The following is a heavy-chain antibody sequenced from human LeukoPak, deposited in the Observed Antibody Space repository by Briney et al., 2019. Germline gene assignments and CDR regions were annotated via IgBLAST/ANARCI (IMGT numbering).Heavy chain of an antibody. CDR2: IYYSGST. CDR3: ARLRANYFDY. J-gene: IGHJ4*02. D-gene: IGHD3-16*01. V-gene: IGHV4-61*01. Sequence: SQTLSLTCGVSGDSVSDKNFYWTWVRQPPGKGLEWIGYIYYSGSTNYNPSLKSRVTISVDTSKTQFSLKLNSVTAADTAVYYCARLRANYFDYWGQGTLVTVSS. CDR1: GDSVSDKNFY.